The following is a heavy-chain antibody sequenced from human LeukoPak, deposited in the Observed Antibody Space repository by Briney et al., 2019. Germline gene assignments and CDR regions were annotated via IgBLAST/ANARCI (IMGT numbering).Heavy chain of an antibody. J-gene: IGHJ6*03. V-gene: IGHV1-8*01. CDR2: MNPASGEA. D-gene: IGHD6-13*01. CDR3: GRGLTAGVPAARRPFYYYVDV. CDR1: GYAITSYD. Sequence: ASVKVSCKASGYAITSYDISWVRQAAGQGLEWMGWMNPASGEAAYIQKFQGRVTMARNTSISTAYLEVSSLTSEDTAVYFCGRGLTAGVPAARRPFYYYVDVWGKGTTVTVYS.